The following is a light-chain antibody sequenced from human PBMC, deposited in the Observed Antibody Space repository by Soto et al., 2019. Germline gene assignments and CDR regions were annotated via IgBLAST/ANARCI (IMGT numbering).Light chain of an antibody. CDR1: QVIRND. CDR2: AAY. Sequence: DMQMSQSPSSLSASVGDGVTIXXRASQVIRNDLGWYQQKPGKAPKGXIYAAYTLQSGVPSRFSGSGAGTEFTLTISSLQAEDFATYYCLQHYRYPRTFGQGTKVDIK. CDR3: LQHYRYPRT. V-gene: IGKV1-17*01. J-gene: IGKJ1*01.